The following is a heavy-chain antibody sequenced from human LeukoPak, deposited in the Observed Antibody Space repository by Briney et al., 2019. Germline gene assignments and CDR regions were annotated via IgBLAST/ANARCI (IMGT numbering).Heavy chain of an antibody. CDR1: Y. D-gene: IGHD3-16*01. J-gene: IGHJ6*02. CDR2: INPSGGST. Sequence: YXHWVRQAPGQXLEWXGIINPSGGSTSYAQKFQGRVTMTRDTSTSTVYMELSSLRSEDTAVYYCARDATSMGGMDVWGQGTTVTVSS. V-gene: IGHV1-46*01. CDR3: ARDATSMGGMDV.